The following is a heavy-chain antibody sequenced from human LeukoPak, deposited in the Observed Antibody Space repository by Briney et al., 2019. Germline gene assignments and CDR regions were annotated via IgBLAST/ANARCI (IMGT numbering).Heavy chain of an antibody. V-gene: IGHV3-48*01. Sequence: GGSLRLSCAASGFTFSSHGMDWVRQAPGKGLEWVSYISSSSSTIYYADSVKGRFTISRDNAKNSLYLQMNSLRAEDTAVYYCARVLRPLDYWGQGTLVTVSS. J-gene: IGHJ4*02. CDR1: GFTFSSHG. CDR3: ARVLRPLDY. D-gene: IGHD4-17*01. CDR2: ISSSSSTI.